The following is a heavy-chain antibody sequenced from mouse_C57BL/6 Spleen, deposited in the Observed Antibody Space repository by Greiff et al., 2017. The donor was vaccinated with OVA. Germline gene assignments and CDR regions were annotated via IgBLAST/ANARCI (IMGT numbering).Heavy chain of an antibody. CDR3: ARHDWDGGEYYFDY. J-gene: IGHJ2*01. D-gene: IGHD4-1*01. CDR2: ISSGGSYT. V-gene: IGHV5-6*01. Sequence: EVQGVESGGDLVKPGGSLKLSCAASGFTFSSYGMSWVRQTPDKRLEWVATISSGGSYTYYPDSVKGRFTISRDNAKNTLYLQMSSLKSEDTAMYYCARHDWDGGEYYFDYWGQGTTLTVSS. CDR1: GFTFSSYG.